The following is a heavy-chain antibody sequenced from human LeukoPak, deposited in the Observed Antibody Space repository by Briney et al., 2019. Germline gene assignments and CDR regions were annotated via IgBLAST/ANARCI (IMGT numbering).Heavy chain of an antibody. V-gene: IGHV3-53*01. J-gene: IGHJ4*02. Sequence: GGSLRLSCAASGFSFSGEAMSWVRQAPGKGLEWVSVIYSGGSTYYADSVKGRFTISRDNSKNTLYLQMNSLRAEDTAVYYCGVVPAASRGYYFDYWGQGTLVTVSS. CDR2: IYSGGST. D-gene: IGHD2-2*01. CDR1: GFSFSGEA. CDR3: GVVPAASRGYYFDY.